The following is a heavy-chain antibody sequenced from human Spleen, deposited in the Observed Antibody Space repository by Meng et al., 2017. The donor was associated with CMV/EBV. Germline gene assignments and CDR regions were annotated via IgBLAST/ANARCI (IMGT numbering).Heavy chain of an antibody. Sequence: GSLRLSCSVSGGSINTKSYYWGWIRQPPGKGLEWIGNIYYSGTTYDNPSLKSRVTMSVDTSKNQFSLKLSSVTAADTAVYYCARGRIEFDYWGQGTLVTVSS. CDR3: ARGRIEFDY. J-gene: IGHJ4*02. CDR1: GGSINTKSYY. V-gene: IGHV4-39*01. CDR2: IYYSGTT. D-gene: IGHD2-15*01.